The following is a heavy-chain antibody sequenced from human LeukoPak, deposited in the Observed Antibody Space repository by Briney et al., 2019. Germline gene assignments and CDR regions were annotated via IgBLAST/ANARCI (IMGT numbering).Heavy chain of an antibody. J-gene: IGHJ3*02. D-gene: IGHD3-22*01. V-gene: IGHV4-61*02. Sequence: SETLSLTCTVSGGSISSGSYYWSWIRQPAGKGLEWIGRIYTSGSTNYNPSLKSRVTISVDTSKNQFSLKLSSMTAADTAVYYCARTWIVVVMGAFDIWGQGTMVTVSS. CDR3: ARTWIVVVMGAFDI. CDR1: GGSISSGSYY. CDR2: IYTSGST.